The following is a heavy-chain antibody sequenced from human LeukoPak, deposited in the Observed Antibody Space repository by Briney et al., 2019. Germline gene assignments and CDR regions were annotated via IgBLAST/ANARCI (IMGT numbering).Heavy chain of an antibody. CDR1: GFTFSSYG. V-gene: IGHV3-30*02. CDR3: AKVRDILTGYYNPGY. D-gene: IGHD3-9*01. J-gene: IGHJ4*02. Sequence: GGSLRLSCAASGFTFSSYGMHWVRQAPGKGLEWVAFIRYDGSNKYYADSVKGRFTISRDNSKNTLYLQMNSLRAEDTAVYYCAKVRDILTGYYNPGYWGQGTLVTVSS. CDR2: IRYDGSNK.